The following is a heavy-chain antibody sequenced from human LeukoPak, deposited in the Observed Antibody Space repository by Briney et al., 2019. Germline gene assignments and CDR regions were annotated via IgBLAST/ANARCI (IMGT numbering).Heavy chain of an antibody. J-gene: IGHJ4*02. D-gene: IGHD5-12*01. CDR2: INSDGSST. V-gene: IGHV3-74*01. CDR3: AKERGSGYVEGYYFDY. CDR1: GITFSNYW. Sequence: PGGSLRLSCAASGITFSNYWMHWVRQAPGKGLAWVSHINSDGSSTNYADSVKGRFTISRDNAKKSLYLQMNSLRAEDTALYYCAKERGSGYVEGYYFDYWGQGTLVTVSS.